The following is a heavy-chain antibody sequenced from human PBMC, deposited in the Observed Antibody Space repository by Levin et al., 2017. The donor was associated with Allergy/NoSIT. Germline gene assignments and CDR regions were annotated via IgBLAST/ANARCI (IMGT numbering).Heavy chain of an antibody. CDR1: GFTFSSYA. Sequence: QAGGSLRLSCAASGFTFSSYAMSWVRQAPGKGLEWVSAISGSGGSTYYADSVKGRFTISRDNSKNTLYLQMNSLRAEDTAVYYCAKDISDYGDLNDAFDSWGQGTMVTVSS. CDR3: AKDISDYGDLNDAFDS. J-gene: IGHJ3*02. V-gene: IGHV3-23*01. CDR2: ISGSGGST. D-gene: IGHD4-17*01.